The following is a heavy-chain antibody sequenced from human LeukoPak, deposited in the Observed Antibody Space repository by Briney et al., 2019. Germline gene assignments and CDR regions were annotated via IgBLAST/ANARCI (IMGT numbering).Heavy chain of an antibody. CDR1: GFTLSNYG. J-gene: IGHJ4*02. Sequence: GGSLRLSCAASGFTLSNYGIHWVRQAPGKGLEWVALIWYDGTNKYYGDSVKGRFTISRDNSKNTLYLQMNSLRDEDTAVYYCARARRYRSSWYHDYSGQGSLVTVSS. V-gene: IGHV3-33*01. CDR3: ARARRYRSSWYHDY. CDR2: IWYDGTNK. D-gene: IGHD6-13*01.